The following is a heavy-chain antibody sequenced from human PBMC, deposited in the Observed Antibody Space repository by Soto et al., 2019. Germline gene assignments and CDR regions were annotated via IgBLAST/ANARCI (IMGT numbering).Heavy chain of an antibody. J-gene: IGHJ2*01. CDR2: IIPIFGTV. CDR3: ARGNHRWLQLWYFDL. CDR1: GGTFSNYP. Sequence: QVQLVQSGAEVKKPGSSVKVSCKASGGTFSNYPISWVRQAPGQGLEWMGGIIPIFGTVNYAQKFQGRVTSTADKSTSTAYMELSSLRSEDTAVYYCARGNHRWLQLWYFDLWGRGTLVTVSS. D-gene: IGHD5-12*01. V-gene: IGHV1-69*14.